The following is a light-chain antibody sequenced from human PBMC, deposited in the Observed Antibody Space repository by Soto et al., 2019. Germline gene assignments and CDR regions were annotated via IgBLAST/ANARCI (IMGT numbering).Light chain of an antibody. Sequence: TQSPSSLSASVGDRVTITCRASQGISSYLGWYQQKPGKAPNLLIYDASTLHSGVPSRFSGSGSGTDFTLTISSLEPEDFAVYYCQQRSNWPTFGQGTKVDIK. V-gene: IGKV1-9*01. CDR2: DAS. CDR3: QQRSNWPT. J-gene: IGKJ1*01. CDR1: QGISSY.